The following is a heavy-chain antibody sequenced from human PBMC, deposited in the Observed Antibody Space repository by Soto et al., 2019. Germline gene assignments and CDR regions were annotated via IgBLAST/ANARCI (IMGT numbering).Heavy chain of an antibody. D-gene: IGHD1-26*01. CDR2: ITPNSGAT. J-gene: IGHJ4*02. CDR3: ARSLLTNCWSQALGEY. V-gene: IGHV1-2*02. Sequence: QVQLVQSGAEVKKPGASVKVSCKASGYTFTSYNMHWVRQAPGQGLEWMGWITPNSGATKYAQRFQGRVTMTRDTTIDTAYMDLSRLTSDDTAVDYCARSLLTNCWSQALGEYWGQGTLVTAPS. CDR1: GYTFTSYN.